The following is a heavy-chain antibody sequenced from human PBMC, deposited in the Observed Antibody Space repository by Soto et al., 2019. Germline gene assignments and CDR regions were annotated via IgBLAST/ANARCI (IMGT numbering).Heavy chain of an antibody. D-gene: IGHD2-21*01. CDR3: VRSGTARLLRHSWFDT. Sequence: EVQLVESGGGLVKPGGSLRLSCAASGFTFNTYDMNWVRQAPGKGLEWVSSITTSSAYLYYADSLKGRITISRDNAKNSLFLQMNSLRAEDTAVYYCVRSGTARLLRHSWFDTWGQGTLVTVSS. CDR2: ITTSSAYL. J-gene: IGHJ5*02. V-gene: IGHV3-21*01. CDR1: GFTFNTYD.